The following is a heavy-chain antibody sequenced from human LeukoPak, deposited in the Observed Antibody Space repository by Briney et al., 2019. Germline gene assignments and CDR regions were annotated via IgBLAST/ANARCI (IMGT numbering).Heavy chain of an antibody. J-gene: IGHJ3*02. CDR1: GGSFSDYY. CDR2: INHSGSA. Sequence: SETLSLTCAVYGGSFSDYYWTWIRQPPGKGLEWIGEINHSGSANYKPSLESRVTMSVDTSQNQFSLKLSSVTVADTAVYYCAREERYFDRLLSNDAFDIWGQGTMVTVSS. CDR3: AREERYFDRLLSNDAFDI. V-gene: IGHV4-34*01. D-gene: IGHD3-9*01.